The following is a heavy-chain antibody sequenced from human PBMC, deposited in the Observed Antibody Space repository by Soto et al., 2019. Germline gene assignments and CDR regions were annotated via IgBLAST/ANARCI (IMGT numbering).Heavy chain of an antibody. J-gene: IGHJ6*03. D-gene: IGHD3-16*01. CDR3: ASDGGIYEYYYSMDV. CDR1: GFTFSSHA. V-gene: IGHV3-23*01. Sequence: EVQLLESGGGLVQPGGSLRLSCAASGFTFSSHAMTWVRQAPGKGLEWVSTIRGGGDGTFSADSVKGRFTISRDNSKNTLYAQMDRLRAEDTAGHYWASDGGIYEYYYSMDVWGEGTTVILSS. CDR2: IRGGGDGT.